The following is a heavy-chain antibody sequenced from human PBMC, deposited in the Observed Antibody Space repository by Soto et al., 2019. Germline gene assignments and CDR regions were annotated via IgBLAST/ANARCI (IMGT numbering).Heavy chain of an antibody. J-gene: IGHJ6*02. CDR3: ARGWLRCSGMDV. CDR1: GFTFSSYG. CDR2: IWYDGSNK. V-gene: IGHV3-33*01. D-gene: IGHD5-12*01. Sequence: QVQLVESGGGVVQPGRSLRLSCAASGFTFSSYGMHWVRQAPGKGLEWVAVIWYDGSNKYYADSVKGRFTISRDNSKNSLYLQMISLRAEDTAVYYCARGWLRCSGMDVWGQGTTVTVSS.